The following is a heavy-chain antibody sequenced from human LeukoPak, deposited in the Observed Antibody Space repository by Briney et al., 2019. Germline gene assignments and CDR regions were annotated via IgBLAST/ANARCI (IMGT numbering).Heavy chain of an antibody. CDR2: INGDGSSA. J-gene: IGHJ4*02. Sequence: GGSLRLSCAASGFTFSRYWMHWVRQAPGKGLVWVSRINGDGSSATYADSVKGRFTISRDNAKKTLYLQMNSLRAEDTAVYYCAKHRYYYDSGYFDYWGQGTLVTVSS. D-gene: IGHD3-22*01. CDR3: AKHRYYYDSGYFDY. V-gene: IGHV3-74*01. CDR1: GFTFSRYW.